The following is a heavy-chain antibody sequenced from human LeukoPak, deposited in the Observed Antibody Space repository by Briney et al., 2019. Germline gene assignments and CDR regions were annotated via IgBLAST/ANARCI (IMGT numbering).Heavy chain of an antibody. CDR3: AKADRSGSYSFDY. V-gene: IGHV3-9*01. CDR2: ISWNSGSI. J-gene: IGHJ4*02. CDR1: GFTFDVYD. Sequence: GGSLRLSCAASGFTFDVYDMHWVRQAPGKGLEWVSGISWNSGSIGYADSVKGRFTISRDNAKNSLYLQMNSLRAEDTALYYCAKADRSGSYSFDYWGQGTLVTVSS. D-gene: IGHD1-26*01.